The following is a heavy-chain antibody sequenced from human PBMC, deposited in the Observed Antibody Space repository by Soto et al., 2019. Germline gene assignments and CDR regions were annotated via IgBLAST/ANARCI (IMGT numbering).Heavy chain of an antibody. Sequence: ASGKVSCNASGYTVTNSGISWVRQAPGQGLEWMGWIGAYNGHTKYAQKLQGRVTMTKDTSTSTAYMELRSLKSDDTAVYYCARADYYDSSGYLPVRYYFGIDVWGKGTTVPVSP. V-gene: IGHV1-18*01. CDR2: IGAYNGHT. D-gene: IGHD3-22*01. CDR1: GYTVTNSG. J-gene: IGHJ6*04. CDR3: ARADYYDSSGYLPVRYYFGIDV.